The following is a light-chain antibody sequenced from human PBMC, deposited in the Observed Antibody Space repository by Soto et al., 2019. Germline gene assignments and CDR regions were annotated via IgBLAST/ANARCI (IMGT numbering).Light chain of an antibody. J-gene: IGKJ1*01. V-gene: IGKV3-20*01. CDR2: GAS. CDR3: QRYGSSQWT. Sequence: EIVLTQSPGTLSLSPGERATLSCRASQSVSSSYLAWYQQKPGQAPRLLIYGASSRATGIPDRFSGSGSGTDFTLTINRLEPEDFAVYYCQRYGSSQWTFGQGTKWISN. CDR1: QSVSSSY.